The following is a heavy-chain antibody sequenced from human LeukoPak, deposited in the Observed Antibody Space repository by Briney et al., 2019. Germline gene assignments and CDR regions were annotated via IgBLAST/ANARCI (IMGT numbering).Heavy chain of an antibody. J-gene: IGHJ6*03. D-gene: IGHD2-2*01. CDR2: ISAYNGNT. CDR1: GYTFTSYG. Sequence: ASVKVSCKASGYTFTSYGISWARQAPGQGLEWMGWISAYNGNTNYAQKLQGRVTMTTDTSTSTAYMELRSLRSDDTAVYYCARDFLVPAAIGYYYYMDVWGKGTTVTVSS. V-gene: IGHV1-18*01. CDR3: ARDFLVPAAIGYYYYMDV.